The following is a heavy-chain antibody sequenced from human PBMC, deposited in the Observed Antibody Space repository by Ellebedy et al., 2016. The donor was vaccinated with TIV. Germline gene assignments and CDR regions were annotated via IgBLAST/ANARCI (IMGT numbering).Heavy chain of an antibody. J-gene: IGHJ6*02. CDR3: ARDIRGFYGMDV. CDR1: GFTFSSYG. Sequence: GGSLRLSCAASGFTFSSYGMHWVRQAPGKGLEWVAVIWYDGSNKYYADSVKGRFTISRDNSKNTLYLQMNSLRAEDTAVYYCARDIRGFYGMDVWGQGTTVTVSS. V-gene: IGHV3-33*01. CDR2: IWYDGSNK.